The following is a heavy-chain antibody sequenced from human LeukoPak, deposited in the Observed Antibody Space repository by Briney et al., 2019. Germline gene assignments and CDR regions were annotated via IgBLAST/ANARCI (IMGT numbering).Heavy chain of an antibody. CDR2: INHSGST. CDR1: GGSFSGYY. D-gene: IGHD6-19*01. J-gene: IGHJ3*02. V-gene: IGHV4-34*01. Sequence: KPSETLSLTCAVYGGSFSGYYWSWIRQPPGKGLEWIGEINHSGSTNYNPSLKSRVTISVDTSKNQFSLKLSSVTAADTAVYYCARGSAAVAQGAFDIWGQGTMVTVSS. CDR3: ARGSAAVAQGAFDI.